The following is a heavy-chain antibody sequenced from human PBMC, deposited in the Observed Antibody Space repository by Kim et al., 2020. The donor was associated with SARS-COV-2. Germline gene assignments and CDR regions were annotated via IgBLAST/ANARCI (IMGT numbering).Heavy chain of an antibody. CDR1: GYTFTGYY. V-gene: IGHV1-2*06. J-gene: IGHJ6*02. D-gene: IGHD6-13*01. CDR2: INPNSGGT. Sequence: ASVKVSCKASGYTFTGYYMHWVRQAPGQGLEWMGRINPNSGGTNYAQKFQGRVTMTRDTSISTAYMELSRLRSDDTAVYYCARDTTPNSSSWYLYYYYGMDVWGQGTTVTVSS. CDR3: ARDTTPNSSSWYLYYYYGMDV.